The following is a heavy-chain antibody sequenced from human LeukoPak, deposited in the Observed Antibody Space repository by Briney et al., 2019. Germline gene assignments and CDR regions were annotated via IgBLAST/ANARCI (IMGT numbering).Heavy chain of an antibody. CDR1: GFTFSSYA. CDR3: AKRVDSTANH. D-gene: IGHD2-2*01. CDR2: ISGSGGST. V-gene: IGHV3-23*01. J-gene: IGHJ5*02. Sequence: HAGGSLRLSCAASGFTFSSYAMSWVRQAPGKGLEWVSVISGSGGSTYYADSVKGRFTISRDNSKNTLSLQMNSLRAEDTAVYYCAKRVDSTANHWGQGTLVTVSS.